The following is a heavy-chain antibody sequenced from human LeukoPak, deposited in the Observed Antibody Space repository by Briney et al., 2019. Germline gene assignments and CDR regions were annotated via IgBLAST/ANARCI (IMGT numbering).Heavy chain of an antibody. CDR1: GFSFSSSS. CDR3: ARDTSGSQVITYLDY. D-gene: IGHD3-10*01. CDR2: IDSTSTYI. Sequence: GGSLRLSCAASGFSFSSSSMSWVRQAPGKGLELASYIDSTSTYIFYADSVQGRFTLSRDNAKNSLILQMNSLRAEDTAVYYCARDTSGSQVITYLDYWGQGILVTVAS. V-gene: IGHV3-21*01. J-gene: IGHJ4*02.